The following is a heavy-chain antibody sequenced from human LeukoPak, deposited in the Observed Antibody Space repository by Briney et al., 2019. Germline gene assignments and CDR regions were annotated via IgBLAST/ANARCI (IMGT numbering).Heavy chain of an antibody. Sequence: SETLSLTCTVSGGSISSYYWSWIRQPPGKGLEWIGEINHSGSTNYNPSLKSRVTISVDTSKNQFSLKLSSVTAADTAVYYCARRTAYCSSTSCSYYYYYYGMDVWGQGTTVTVSS. CDR3: ARRTAYCSSTSCSYYYYYYGMDV. CDR1: GGSISSYY. CDR2: INHSGST. J-gene: IGHJ6*02. D-gene: IGHD2-2*01. V-gene: IGHV4-34*01.